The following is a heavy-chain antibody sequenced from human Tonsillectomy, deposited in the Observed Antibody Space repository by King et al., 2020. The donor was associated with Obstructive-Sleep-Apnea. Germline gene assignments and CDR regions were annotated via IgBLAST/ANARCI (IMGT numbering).Heavy chain of an antibody. V-gene: IGHV3-43D*03. CDR2: ISLDGGSS. Sequence: VQLVESGGVVVQPGGSLRLSCAASGFTFDDYAMHWVRQAPGKGLEWVSLISLDGGSSYYADSVKGRFTISRDNSKNSLYLQMNSLRAEDTALYYCAASLGGDNYYGSWGQGTMVTVSS. CDR1: GFTFDDYA. J-gene: IGHJ3*01. CDR3: AASLGGDNYYGS. D-gene: IGHD3-10*01.